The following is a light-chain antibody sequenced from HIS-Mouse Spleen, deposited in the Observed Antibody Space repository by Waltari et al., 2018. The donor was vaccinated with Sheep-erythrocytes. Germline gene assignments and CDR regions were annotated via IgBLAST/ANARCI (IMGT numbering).Light chain of an antibody. Sequence: QSALTQPRSVSGSPGQSVTISCTVTRSAVGGYNYVSWYQQHPGKAPKLMIYDVSKRPSGVPDRFSGSKSGNTASLTISGLQAEDEADYYCCSYAGSYNHVFATGTKVTVL. CDR3: CSYAGSYNHV. J-gene: IGLJ1*01. CDR2: DVS. V-gene: IGLV2-11*01. CDR1: RSAVGGYNY.